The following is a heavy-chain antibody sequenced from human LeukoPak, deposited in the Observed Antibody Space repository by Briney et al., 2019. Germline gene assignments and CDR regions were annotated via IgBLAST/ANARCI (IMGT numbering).Heavy chain of an antibody. D-gene: IGHD2/OR15-2a*01. CDR1: GVSISGDY. J-gene: IGHJ4*02. CDR3: ARHPFSSPFDF. Sequence: PSETLSLTCTVSGVSISGDYWSWIRQPPGKGLEWIGYIYFTGNTDHNPSLKSRVTLSMDTSKNQFSLKLTSVTAADTAVYHCARHPFSSPFDFWGQGTLVTVSS. CDR2: IYFTGNT. V-gene: IGHV4-59*08.